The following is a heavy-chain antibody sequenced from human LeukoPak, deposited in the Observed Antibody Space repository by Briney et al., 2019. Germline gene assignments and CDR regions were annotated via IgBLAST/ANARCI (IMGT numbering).Heavy chain of an antibody. D-gene: IGHD3-10*01. CDR1: GFTFCSYA. CDR2: ISGGGSSA. J-gene: IGHJ4*02. Sequence: PGGSLRLSCAAPGFTFCSYAMGWVRPAPGEGLGGGSAISGGGSSAYYADSVKGRFTISRDNSKNMLYLQMSSLRAEDTAVYYCAKDLYGSGREGIFDYWGQGTLVTVSS. CDR3: AKDLYGSGREGIFDY. V-gene: IGHV3-23*01.